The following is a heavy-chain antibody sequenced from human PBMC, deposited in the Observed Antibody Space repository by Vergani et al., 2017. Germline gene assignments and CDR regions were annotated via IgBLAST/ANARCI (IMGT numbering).Heavy chain of an antibody. CDR1: GYSFTSYW. CDR3: AGHRVGHYGMAV. J-gene: IGHJ6*02. D-gene: IGHD1-26*01. Sequence: EVQLVQSGAEVKKPGESLRIFCKGSGYSFTSYWISWVRQMPGKGLVWMGRLDPSDSYTNYSPSFQGHVTISADKSISTAYLQWSSLKASDTAMYYCAGHRVGHYGMAVWGQGTTVTVSS. V-gene: IGHV5-10-1*03. CDR2: LDPSDSYT.